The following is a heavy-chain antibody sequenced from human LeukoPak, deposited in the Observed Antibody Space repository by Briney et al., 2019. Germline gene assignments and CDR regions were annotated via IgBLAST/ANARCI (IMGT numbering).Heavy chain of an antibody. CDR3: ARVIYDSSGYPHLD. CDR1: GGSISSGDYY. V-gene: IGHV4-30-4*01. Sequence: SETLSLTCTVSGGSISSGDYYWSWIRQPPGKGLEWIGYIYYSGSTYYNPSLKSRVTISVDTSKNQFSLKLSSVTAADTAVYYCARVIYDSSGYPHLDWGQGTLVTVSS. D-gene: IGHD3-22*01. J-gene: IGHJ4*02. CDR2: IYYSGST.